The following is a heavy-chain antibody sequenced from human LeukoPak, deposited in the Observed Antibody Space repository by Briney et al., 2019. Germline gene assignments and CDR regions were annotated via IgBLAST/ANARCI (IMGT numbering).Heavy chain of an antibody. V-gene: IGHV3-30*02. D-gene: IGHD3-9*01. Sequence: GGSLRLSCAASGFTFSSYGMHWVRQAPGKGLEWVSFIRYDGSHKYYADSVKGRSTISRDNSKNTLYLQMNSLRAEDTAVYYCASEGYYDILTGSFDYWGQGTLVTVSS. CDR2: IRYDGSHK. CDR1: GFTFSSYG. CDR3: ASEGYYDILTGSFDY. J-gene: IGHJ4*02.